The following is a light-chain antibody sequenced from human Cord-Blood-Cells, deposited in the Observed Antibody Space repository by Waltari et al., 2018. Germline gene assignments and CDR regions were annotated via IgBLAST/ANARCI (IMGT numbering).Light chain of an antibody. CDR2: YDD. Sequence: QSVLTQPPPVSEAPRQRVTTSCSGSSSNIGNNAVNSYQQLPGKAPKLLIYYDDLLPSGVSDRFSGSKSGTSASLAISGLQSEDEADYYCAAWDDSLNGVVFGGGTKLTVL. J-gene: IGLJ2*01. CDR1: SSNIGNNA. V-gene: IGLV1-36*01. CDR3: AAWDDSLNGVV.